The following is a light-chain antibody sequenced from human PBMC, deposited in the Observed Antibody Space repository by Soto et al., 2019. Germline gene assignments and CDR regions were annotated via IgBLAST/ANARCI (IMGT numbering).Light chain of an antibody. CDR1: SSDVGGYNY. CDR2: DVS. J-gene: IGLJ2*01. V-gene: IGLV2-11*01. CDR3: CSYAPGVV. Sequence: QSALTQPRSVSGSPGQSVTISCTGTSSDVGGYNYVSWYQQHPGKAPKLMIYDVSKRPSGVPDCFSGSKSGNTASLTISGLQAEDEADYYCCSYAPGVVFGGGTKVTVL.